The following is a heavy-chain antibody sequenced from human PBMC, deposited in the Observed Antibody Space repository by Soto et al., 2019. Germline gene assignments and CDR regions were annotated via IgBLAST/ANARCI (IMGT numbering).Heavy chain of an antibody. CDR1: GYTFTRYG. CDR3: ARVRDYYDSSGYYVDY. D-gene: IGHD3-22*01. V-gene: IGHV1-18*01. Sequence: QVQLVQSGAEVKKPGAPVKVSCKASGYTFTRYGITWVRQAPGQGLEWVGWISAYNGNTNYAQKVQGRVTMTTDTSTSTAYMELRSLRSDDTAVYYCARVRDYYDSSGYYVDYWGQGTLVTVSS. J-gene: IGHJ4*02. CDR2: ISAYNGNT.